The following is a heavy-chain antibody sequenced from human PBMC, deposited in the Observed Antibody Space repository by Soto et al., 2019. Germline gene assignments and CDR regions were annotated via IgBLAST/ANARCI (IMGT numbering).Heavy chain of an antibody. CDR3: AIQRRRDYYYCMDV. Sequence: QVQLVQSGAEVKKPGSSVKVSCKASGGTFSSYAISWVRQAPGQGLEWMGGIIPIFGTANYAQKFQGRVTITADDSRSTAYLELSSLRSEDTAVYYCAIQRRRDYYYCMDVWGQGTTVTVSS. J-gene: IGHJ6*02. CDR1: GGTFSSYA. V-gene: IGHV1-69*01. CDR2: IIPIFGTA.